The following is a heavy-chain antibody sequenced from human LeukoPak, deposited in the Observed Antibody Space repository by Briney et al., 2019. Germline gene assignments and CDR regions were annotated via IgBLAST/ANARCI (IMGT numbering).Heavy chain of an antibody. Sequence: ASVKVSCKASGGTFSSYAISWVRQAPGQGLEWMGGIIPIFGTANYAQKFQGRVTMTTDTSTSTAYMELRGLRSDDTAMYYCARVDAGNYYGHDFWGQGTLVTVTS. CDR2: IIPIFGTA. CDR1: GGTFSSYA. V-gene: IGHV1-69*05. CDR3: ARVDAGNYYGHDF. D-gene: IGHD1-26*01. J-gene: IGHJ4*02.